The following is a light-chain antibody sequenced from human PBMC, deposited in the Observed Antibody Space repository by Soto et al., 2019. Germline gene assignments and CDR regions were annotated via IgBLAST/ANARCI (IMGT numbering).Light chain of an antibody. V-gene: IGLV1-40*01. Sequence: QSVLTQPPSVSGAPGQRVTISCTGSSSNIGAGYDVHWYQQLPGTAPKLLIYGNSNRPSGVPDRFSGSKSGTSASLAITGLQAEEEADDDGQSYQRSTVIFCGGTKLTV. J-gene: IGLJ2*01. CDR3: QSYQRSTVI. CDR1: SSNIGAGYD. CDR2: GNS.